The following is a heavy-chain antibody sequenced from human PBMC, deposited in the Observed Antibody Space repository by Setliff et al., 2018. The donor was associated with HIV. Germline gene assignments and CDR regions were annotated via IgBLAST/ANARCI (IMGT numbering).Heavy chain of an antibody. D-gene: IGHD3-10*01. CDR2: IGNIYNGGST. J-gene: IGHJ2*01. Sequence: SETLSLTCAVSGYSISSSYWWGWIRQSPGKGLEWIGNIGNIYNGGSTYYNPSLKSRVTMSVDTSKNQFSLKLSSVTAVDTAVYYCARTALWFDEADWCFDLWGRGTLVTVSS. CDR1: GYSISSSYW. CDR3: ARTALWFDEADWCFDL. V-gene: IGHV4-28*01.